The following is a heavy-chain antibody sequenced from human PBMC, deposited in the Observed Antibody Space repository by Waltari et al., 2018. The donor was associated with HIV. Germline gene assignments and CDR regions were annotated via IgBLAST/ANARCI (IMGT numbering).Heavy chain of an antibody. J-gene: IGHJ4*01. CDR2: ISSTSGYI. V-gene: IGHV3-21*01. D-gene: IGHD3-3*01. Sequence: VQLVESGGGLVKPGESLRLSCAGSGFAFGKYTLSWVRQAPGKGLASFSTISSTSGYIEYADSVKGRFTVSRDNAKKSLSLQMNSLRAEDAAVYYCARGLTIFGDVIPYYFDHWGQGSLVTVSS. CDR1: GFAFGKYT. CDR3: ARGLTIFGDVIPYYFDH.